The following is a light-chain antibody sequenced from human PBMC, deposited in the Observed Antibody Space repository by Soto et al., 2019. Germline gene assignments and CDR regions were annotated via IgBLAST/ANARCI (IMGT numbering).Light chain of an antibody. J-gene: IGKJ4*01. Sequence: DIVMTQSPDSLAVSLCERATINCKSSQSVLYSSNNKNYLAWSPPKPGQPSQLLIYWASTRESGVPDRFRGRGSGTDFTLNISRLQAEEVAVYYSQQSYSTPPVNFGGGTKVDIK. V-gene: IGKV4-1*01. CDR1: QSVLYSSNNKNY. CDR3: QQSYSTPPVN. CDR2: WAS.